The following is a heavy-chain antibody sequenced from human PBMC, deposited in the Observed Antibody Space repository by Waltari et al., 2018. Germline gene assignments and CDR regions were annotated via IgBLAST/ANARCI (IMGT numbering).Heavy chain of an antibody. CDR3: IADLVGARDF. CDR1: GFTFSNYW. V-gene: IGHV3-74*01. J-gene: IGHJ4*02. D-gene: IGHD2-15*01. CDR2: TETGGRTI. Sequence: EVQLVESGGGLVQPWGSLRLSCAASGFTFSNYWMHWVRQAPGKGLVWGSRTETGGRTIDYAGSVRGRFTISRDNARNTLYLQMNSLRVEDTAVYYCIADLVGARDFWGQGTLVTVSS.